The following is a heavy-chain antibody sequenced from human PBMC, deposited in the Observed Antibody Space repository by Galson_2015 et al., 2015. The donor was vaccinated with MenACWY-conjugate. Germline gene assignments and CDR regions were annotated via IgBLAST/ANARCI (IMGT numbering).Heavy chain of an antibody. D-gene: IGHD1-20*01. CDR1: GFTVSSNY. J-gene: IGHJ4*02. Sequence: SLRLSCAVPGFTVSSNYTSWVRQAPGKGLEWVSVIYSDLTAYYADSVKGRFSISRDNSKNTVYLQLAGLRAEDTAMYYCARGPTYNWNDKYFDYWGRGTLVTVSS. CDR3: ARGPTYNWNDKYFDY. V-gene: IGHV3-53*01. CDR2: IYSDLTA.